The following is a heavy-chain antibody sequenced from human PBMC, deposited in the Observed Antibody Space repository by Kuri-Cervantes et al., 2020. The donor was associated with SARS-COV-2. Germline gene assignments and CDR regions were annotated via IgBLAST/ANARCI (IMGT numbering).Heavy chain of an antibody. J-gene: IGHJ6*02. V-gene: IGHV4-39*07. Sequence: SETLSLTCTVSGGSISSYYWGWIRQPPGKGLEWIGSIYYSGSTYYNPSLKSRVTISVDTSKNQFSLKLSSVTAADTAVYYCARDPGRTTMVRGGATGYYYGMDVWGQGTTVTVSS. CDR2: IYYSGST. CDR1: GGSISSYY. D-gene: IGHD3-10*01. CDR3: ARDPGRTTMVRGGATGYYYGMDV.